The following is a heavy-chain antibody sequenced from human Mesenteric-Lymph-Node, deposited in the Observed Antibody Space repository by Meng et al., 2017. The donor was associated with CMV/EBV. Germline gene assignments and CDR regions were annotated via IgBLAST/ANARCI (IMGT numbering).Heavy chain of an antibody. V-gene: IGHV1-8*03. D-gene: IGHD4-17*01. Sequence: ASVKVSCKASGYTFTSYDINWVRQATGQGLEWMGWMNPNSGNTGYAQKFQGRVTITADKSTSTAYMELSSLRSEDTAVYYCARATVTTDAFDIWGQGTMVTVSS. CDR2: MNPNSGNT. J-gene: IGHJ3*02. CDR3: ARATVTTDAFDI. CDR1: GYTFTSYD.